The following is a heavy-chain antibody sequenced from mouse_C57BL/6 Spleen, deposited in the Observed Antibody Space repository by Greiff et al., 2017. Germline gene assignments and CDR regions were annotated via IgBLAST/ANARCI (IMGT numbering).Heavy chain of an antibody. Sequence: QVQLQQSGAELVRPGASVTLSCKASGYTFTDYEMHWVKQTPVHGLEWIGAIDPETGGTAYNQKFKGKAILTADKSSSTAYMDLRSLTSEDSAVYYCTRVTMVTTGAMDYWGQGTSVTVSS. D-gene: IGHD2-2*01. CDR3: TRVTMVTTGAMDY. CDR2: IDPETGGT. CDR1: GYTFTDYE. J-gene: IGHJ4*01. V-gene: IGHV1-15*01.